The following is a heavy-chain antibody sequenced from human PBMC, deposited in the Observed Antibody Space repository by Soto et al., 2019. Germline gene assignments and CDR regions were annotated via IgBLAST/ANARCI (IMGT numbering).Heavy chain of an antibody. V-gene: IGHV4-4*02. J-gene: IGHJ4*02. Sequence: QVQLQESGPGLVKPSGTLSLTCAVSGGSISSANWWSWVRQPPGKGLEWIGEIYHGGNTNYNPSQNNTVTISIDKTKNLFSLKLHSLTAAATPVYYCATMSYNDSSASLGNWGQGTRATVSS. CDR3: ATMSYNDSSASLGN. CDR1: GGSISSANW. CDR2: IYHGGNT. D-gene: IGHD3-22*01.